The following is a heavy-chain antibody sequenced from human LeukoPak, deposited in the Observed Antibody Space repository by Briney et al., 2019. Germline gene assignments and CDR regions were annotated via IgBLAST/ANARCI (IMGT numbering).Heavy chain of an antibody. Sequence: SETLSLTCAVYGGSFSGYYWSGIPQPPGKGLEGGGEINHSGSTNYNPSLKSRVTISVDTSKNQFSLKLSSVTAAHTAVYYCARAYRPEDYYDSSGYYSTGLFDYWGQGTLVTVSS. J-gene: IGHJ4*02. CDR1: GGSFSGYY. CDR3: ARAYRPEDYYDSSGYYSTGLFDY. V-gene: IGHV4-34*01. D-gene: IGHD3-22*01. CDR2: INHSGST.